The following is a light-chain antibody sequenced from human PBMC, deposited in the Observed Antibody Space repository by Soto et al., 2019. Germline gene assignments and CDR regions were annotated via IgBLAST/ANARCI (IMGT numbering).Light chain of an antibody. CDR1: SSNIGSKT. CDR3: AAWDDSLNGAV. CDR2: SNN. Sequence: QAVVTQPPSASGAPGQRVTISCSRSSSNIGSKTVNWYQQLPGTAPKLLIYSNNQRPSGVPDRFSGSKSGTSASLAISGLQSEDEADYYCAAWDDSLNGAVFGGGTKLTVL. V-gene: IGLV1-44*01. J-gene: IGLJ3*02.